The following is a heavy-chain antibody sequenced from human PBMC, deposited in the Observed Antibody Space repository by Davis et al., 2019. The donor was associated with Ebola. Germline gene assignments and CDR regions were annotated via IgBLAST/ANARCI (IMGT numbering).Heavy chain of an antibody. Sequence: GESLKISCRGSSYIFATHWIAWVRQLPGKGLEWMGTIYPSDSETKYSPSFQGQVTISADRSITTAYLQWSSLKASDTAMYYCASFSTDYIGYWGHGTFVSVSS. CDR3: ASFSTDYIGY. CDR1: SYIFATHW. D-gene: IGHD6-13*01. CDR2: IYPSDSET. V-gene: IGHV5-51*01. J-gene: IGHJ4*01.